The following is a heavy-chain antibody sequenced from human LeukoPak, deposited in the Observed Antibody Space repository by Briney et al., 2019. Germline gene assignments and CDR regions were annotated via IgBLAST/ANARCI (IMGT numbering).Heavy chain of an antibody. CDR2: IIPIFGTA. J-gene: IGHJ6*03. D-gene: IGHD3-10*01. V-gene: IGHV1-69*13. Sequence: ASVKVFCKASGGTFSSYAISWVRQAPGQGLEWMGGIIPIFGTANYAQKFQGRVTITADESTSTAYMELSSLRSEDTAVYYCARDRYYYGSGSRSYYYYYMDVWGKGTTVTISS. CDR1: GGTFSSYA. CDR3: ARDRYYYGSGSRSYYYYYMDV.